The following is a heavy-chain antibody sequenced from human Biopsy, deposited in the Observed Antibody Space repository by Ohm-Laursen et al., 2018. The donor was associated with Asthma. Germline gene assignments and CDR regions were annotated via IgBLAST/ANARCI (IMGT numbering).Heavy chain of an antibody. CDR1: GGTFRTYA. J-gene: IGHJ6*02. CDR3: ARADAIMISGDFYFYSGFDL. D-gene: IGHD3-16*01. CDR2: IIPMYGVP. V-gene: IGHV1-69*13. Sequence: GASVKVSCKASGGTFRTYAFNWVRQAPGQGLEWMGGIIPMYGVPKVAQKFQGRVTITADESTSTAYMEMSSLRSEDTAVYYCARADAIMISGDFYFYSGFDLWGQGTTVRVSS.